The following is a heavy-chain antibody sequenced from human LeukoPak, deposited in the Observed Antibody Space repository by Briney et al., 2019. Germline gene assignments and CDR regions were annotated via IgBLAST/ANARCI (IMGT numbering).Heavy chain of an antibody. D-gene: IGHD1-26*01. V-gene: IGHV4-39*01. CDR3: ARRGVGATPFDY. CDR1: GGSISSSSYY. J-gene: IGHJ4*02. Sequence: SETLSLTCTVSGGSISSSSYYWGWIRQPPGKGLEWIGSIYYSGGTYYNPSLKSRVTISVDTSKNQFSLKLSSVTAADTAVYYCARRGVGATPFDYWGQGTLVTVSS. CDR2: IYYSGGT.